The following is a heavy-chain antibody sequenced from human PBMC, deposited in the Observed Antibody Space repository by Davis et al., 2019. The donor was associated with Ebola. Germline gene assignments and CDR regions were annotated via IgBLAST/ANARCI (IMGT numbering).Heavy chain of an antibody. CDR3: ARHWGDIVVVPAAIKEDNWFDP. J-gene: IGHJ5*02. V-gene: IGHV4-61*01. CDR2: IYYSGST. CDR1: GGSISSSSYY. Sequence: SETLSLTCTVSGGSISSSSYYWSWIRQPPGKGLEWIGYIYYSGSTNYNPSLKSRVTISVDTSKNQFSLKLSSVTAADTAVYYCARHWGDIVVVPAAIKEDNWFDPWGQGTLVTVSS. D-gene: IGHD2-2*02.